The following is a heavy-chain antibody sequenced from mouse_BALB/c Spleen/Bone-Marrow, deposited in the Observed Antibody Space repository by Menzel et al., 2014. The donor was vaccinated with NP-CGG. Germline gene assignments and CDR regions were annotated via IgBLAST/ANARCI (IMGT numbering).Heavy chain of an antibody. CDR2: INPYNGDT. CDR3: AREGGYYYGSSPYFDV. D-gene: IGHD1-1*01. J-gene: IGHJ1*01. Sequence: VQLKESGPELVKPGASAKISCKASGYSFTGYFMNWVMQSHGKSLEWIGRINPYNGDTFYNQKFKGKATLTVDKSSSTAHMELRSLASEDSAVYYCAREGGYYYGSSPYFDVWGAGTTVTVSS. CDR1: GYSFTGYF. V-gene: IGHV1-20*02.